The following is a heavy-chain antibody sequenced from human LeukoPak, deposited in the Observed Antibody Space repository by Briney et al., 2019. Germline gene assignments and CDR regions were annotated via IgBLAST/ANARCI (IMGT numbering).Heavy chain of an antibody. CDR3: ARVHYDYVWGSYRPLYYFDY. Sequence: GASVKVSCKASGGTFSSYAISWVRQAPGQGLEWMGGIIPIFGTANYAQKFQGRVTITADESTSTAYMELSSLRSEDTAVYYCARVHYDYVWGSYRPLYYFDYWGQGTLVTVSS. V-gene: IGHV1-69*13. CDR1: GGTFSSYA. CDR2: IIPIFGTA. D-gene: IGHD3-16*02. J-gene: IGHJ4*02.